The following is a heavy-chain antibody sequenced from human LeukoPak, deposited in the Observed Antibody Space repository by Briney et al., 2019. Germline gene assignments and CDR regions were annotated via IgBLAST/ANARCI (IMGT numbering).Heavy chain of an antibody. CDR3: ARAPDAVAGQYFDY. CDR1: GYTFTSYA. V-gene: IGHV1-3*01. Sequence: GASVKVSCKASGYTFTSYAMHWVRQAPGQRLEWMGWINAGNGNTKYSQKFQGRVTITRDTSASTAYMELSSLRSEDTAVYYCARAPDAVAGQYFDYWGQGTLVTVSS. CDR2: INAGNGNT. D-gene: IGHD6-19*01. J-gene: IGHJ4*02.